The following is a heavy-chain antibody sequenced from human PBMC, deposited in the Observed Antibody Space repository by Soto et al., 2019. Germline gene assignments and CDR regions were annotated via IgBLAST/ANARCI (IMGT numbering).Heavy chain of an antibody. J-gene: IGHJ5*02. CDR1: GYTFTGYY. CDR2: INPNSGGT. CDR3: AREGSDYSNWFDP. Sequence: GASVKVSCKASGYTFTGYYMHWVRQAPGQGLEWMGWINPNSGGTNYAQKFQGWVTMTRDTSASTAYMELSSLRSEDTAVYYCAREGSDYSNWFDPWGQGTLVTVSS. D-gene: IGHD1-26*01. V-gene: IGHV1-2*04.